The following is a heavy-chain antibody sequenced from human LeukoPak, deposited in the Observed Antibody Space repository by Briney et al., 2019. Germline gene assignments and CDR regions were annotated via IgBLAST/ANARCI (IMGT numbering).Heavy chain of an antibody. CDR1: GGSISSYY. V-gene: IGHV4-59*01. D-gene: IGHD2-15*01. CDR3: ARGEDAAPFDS. CDR2: IYYSGST. Sequence: SETLSLTCTVSGGSISSYYWSWIRQPPGKGLEWIGYIYYSGSTSYNPSLKSRVTISVDTSKNQFSLKLSSVTAADTALYYCARGEDAAPFDSWGQGAQVTVSS. J-gene: IGHJ4*02.